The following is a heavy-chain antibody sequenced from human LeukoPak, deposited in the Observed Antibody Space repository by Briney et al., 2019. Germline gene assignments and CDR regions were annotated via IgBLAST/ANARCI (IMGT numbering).Heavy chain of an antibody. J-gene: IGHJ4*02. D-gene: IGHD2-21*02. CDR2: ISGGGGRT. CDR3: AKDLDTGDWNPFDY. Sequence: GGSLRLSCAASGFTFSSYVMSWVRQAPGKGLEWVSAISGGGGRTYYAGSVRGRFIISRDNSKNTLFLQMNSLRAEDTALYYCAKDLDTGDWNPFDYWGQGTLVTVSS. CDR1: GFTFSSYV. V-gene: IGHV3-23*01.